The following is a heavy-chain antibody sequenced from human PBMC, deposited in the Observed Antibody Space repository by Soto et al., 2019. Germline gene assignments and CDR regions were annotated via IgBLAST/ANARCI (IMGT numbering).Heavy chain of an antibody. CDR1: GGSISSSSYY. J-gene: IGHJ4*02. V-gene: IGHV4-39*01. CDR2: IYYSGNT. D-gene: IGHD5-18*01. Sequence: SETLSLTCTVSGGSISSSSYYWGWIRQPPGKGLEWIGSIYYSGNTYYNPSLKSRVTISVDTAKNQFSLKLSSVTAADTAVYYGARLRRYNYGDADYWGQGTLVTVSS. CDR3: ARLRRYNYGDADY.